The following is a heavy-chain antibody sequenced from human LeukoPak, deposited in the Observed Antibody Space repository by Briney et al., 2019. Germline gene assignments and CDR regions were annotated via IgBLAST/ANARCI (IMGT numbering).Heavy chain of an antibody. CDR1: SGSICSSHYY. V-gene: IGHV4-39*01. CDR3: ARQISDYYYYYIDV. CDR2: IYYSGTT. D-gene: IGHD3-3*01. Sequence: SETLSLTCTVSSGSICSSHYYWDWIRQPPGKGLEWIGTIYYSGTTYYNPSLESRATISVDASKNQFYLMLNSVTAADTAVHYCARQISDYYYYYIDVWGKGTTVTVSS. J-gene: IGHJ6*03.